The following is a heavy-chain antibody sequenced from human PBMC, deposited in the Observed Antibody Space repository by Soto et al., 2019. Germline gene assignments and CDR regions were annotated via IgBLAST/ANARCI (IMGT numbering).Heavy chain of an antibody. CDR1: GYTFTSYG. CDR2: ISAYNGNT. J-gene: IGHJ6*02. D-gene: IGHD2-15*01. Sequence: QVQLVQSGAEVKKPGASVKVSCKASGYTFTSYGISWVRQAPGQGLEWMGWISAYNGNTNYAQKLQGRVTMTTDTSTSTAYMGLRSLRSDDTAVYYCARDRIEYCSGCSCRYWDVWCQGTTVCVSS. V-gene: IGHV1-18*01. CDR3: ARDRIEYCSGCSCRYWDV.